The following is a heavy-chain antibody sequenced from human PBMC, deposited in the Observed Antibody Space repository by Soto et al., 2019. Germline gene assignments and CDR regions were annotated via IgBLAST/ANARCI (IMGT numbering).Heavy chain of an antibody. CDR2: IYYSGST. Sequence: SETLSLTCTASGGSISSYYWSWIRQPPGKGLEWIGYIYYSGSTNYNPSLKSRVTISVDTSKNLFSLKLSSVTAADTAVYYCARSRTYYYDSSGYYYAIWGQGTLVTVSS. V-gene: IGHV4-59*01. CDR3: ARSRTYYYDSSGYYYAI. CDR1: GGSISSYY. D-gene: IGHD3-22*01. J-gene: IGHJ4*02.